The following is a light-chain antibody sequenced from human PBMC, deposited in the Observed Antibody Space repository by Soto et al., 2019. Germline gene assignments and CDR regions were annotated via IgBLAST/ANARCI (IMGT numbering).Light chain of an antibody. Sequence: ALTQPASVSGSPGQSITISCTGTSSDVGGYNYVSWYQLHPGKAPKLIIYEVSHRPSGASNHFSGYKSGNTASLTISGLQAEDEADYYCSSYTSTSTPCVFGTGTKVTLL. J-gene: IGLJ1*01. CDR1: SSDVGGYNY. CDR2: EVS. V-gene: IGLV2-14*01. CDR3: SSYTSTSTPCV.